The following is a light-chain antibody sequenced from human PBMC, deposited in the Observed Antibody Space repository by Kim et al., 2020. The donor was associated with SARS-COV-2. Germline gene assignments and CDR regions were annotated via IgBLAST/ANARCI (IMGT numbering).Light chain of an antibody. CDR2: DAS. CDR1: QSVSVY. J-gene: IGKJ4*01. Sequence: EILLTQFPATLSLSPGDRATLSCRASQSVSVYLAWYQQKPGQPPRLLIHDASTRATGIPMRFSGSGSGTDFTLTISSLEPEDFALYYCQQRLNWPLTFGGGTKVEI. V-gene: IGKV3-11*01. CDR3: QQRLNWPLT.